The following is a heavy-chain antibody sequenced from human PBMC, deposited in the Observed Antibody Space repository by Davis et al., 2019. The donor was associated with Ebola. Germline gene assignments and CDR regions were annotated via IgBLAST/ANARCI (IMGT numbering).Heavy chain of an antibody. CDR2: ISSSGSTI. D-gene: IGHD4-23*01. Sequence: PGGSLRLSCAASGFTFSSYEMNWVRQAPGKGLEWVSYISSSGSTIYYADSVKGRFTISRDNAKNSLYLQMNSLRAEDTAVYYCARSPPRDYGGNSGTRYFDYWGQGTLVTVSS. CDR1: GFTFSSYE. J-gene: IGHJ4*02. V-gene: IGHV3-48*03. CDR3: ARSPPRDYGGNSGTRYFDY.